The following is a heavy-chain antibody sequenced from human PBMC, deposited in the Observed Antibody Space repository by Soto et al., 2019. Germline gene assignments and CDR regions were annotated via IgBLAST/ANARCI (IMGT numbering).Heavy chain of an antibody. CDR3: AKIVVTGGLYY. V-gene: IGHV1-69*14. CDR1: GGTFSSYA. CDR2: IIPIFGTA. Sequence: QVQLVQSGAEVKKPGSSVKVSCKASGGTFSSYAISWVRQAPGQGLEWMGGIIPIFGTANYAQKFQGRVTITADKSRSTAQKELGNLRSEDPAVYFCAKIVVTGGLYYWGQGTLVTASS. J-gene: IGHJ4*02. D-gene: IGHD3-22*01.